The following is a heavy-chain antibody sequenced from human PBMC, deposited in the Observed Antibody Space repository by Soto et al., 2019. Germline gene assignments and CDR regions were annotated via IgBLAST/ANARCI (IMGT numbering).Heavy chain of an antibody. V-gene: IGHV5-10-1*01. CDR2: IDPSDSYT. Sequence: GESLKISCKGSGDSFTSYWISWVRQMPGKGLEWMGRIDPSDSYTNYSPSFQGHVTISADKSISTAYLQWSSLKASDTAMYYCAIHVIGGSWYYYSSGMDVWGQGTTVTVSS. CDR1: GDSFTSYW. J-gene: IGHJ6*02. CDR3: AIHVIGGSWYYYSSGMDV. D-gene: IGHD6-13*01.